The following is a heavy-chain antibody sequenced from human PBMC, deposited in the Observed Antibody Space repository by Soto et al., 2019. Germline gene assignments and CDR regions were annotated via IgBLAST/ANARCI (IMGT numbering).Heavy chain of an antibody. J-gene: IGHJ5*02. CDR2: IKQDGSEK. Sequence: AGGSLRLSCAASGFTFSSYWMSWVRQAPGKGLEWVANIKQDGSEKYYVDSVKGRFTISRDNAKNSLYLQMNSLRAEDTAVYYCARRTYYDFWSGPPFDPWGQGTLVTVSS. V-gene: IGHV3-7*03. CDR1: GFTFSSYW. D-gene: IGHD3-3*01. CDR3: ARRTYYDFWSGPPFDP.